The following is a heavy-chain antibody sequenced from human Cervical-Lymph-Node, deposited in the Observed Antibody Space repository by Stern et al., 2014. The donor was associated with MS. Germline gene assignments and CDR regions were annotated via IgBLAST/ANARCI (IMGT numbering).Heavy chain of an antibody. CDR1: GFTFDDYA. CDR2: ISWNSGSI. D-gene: IGHD6-6*01. CDR3: AKDKGSSSGRGYYGMDV. J-gene: IGHJ6*02. V-gene: IGHV3-9*01. Sequence: QLVESGGGLVQPGRSLRLSCAASGFTFDDYAMHWVRQAPGKGLERVSGISWNSGSIGYADSVKGRFTISRDSAKNSLYLQMNSLRAEDTALYYCAKDKGSSSGRGYYGMDVWGQGTTVTVSS.